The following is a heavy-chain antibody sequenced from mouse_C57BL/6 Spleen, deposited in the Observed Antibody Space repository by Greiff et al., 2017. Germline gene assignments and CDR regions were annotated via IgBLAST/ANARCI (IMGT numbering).Heavy chain of an antibody. J-gene: IGHJ1*03. CDR1: GYTFTSYW. D-gene: IGHD1-1*01. CDR2: IDPSDSYT. CDR3: ARKYIYYYGSDWYFDV. V-gene: IGHV1-69*01. Sequence: QVQLQQPGAELVMPGASVKLSCKASGYTFTSYWMHWVKQRPGQGLEWIGEIDPSDSYTNYNQKFKGKSTLTVDKSSSTAYMQLSSLTSEDSAVYYCARKYIYYYGSDWYFDVWGTGTTVTVSS.